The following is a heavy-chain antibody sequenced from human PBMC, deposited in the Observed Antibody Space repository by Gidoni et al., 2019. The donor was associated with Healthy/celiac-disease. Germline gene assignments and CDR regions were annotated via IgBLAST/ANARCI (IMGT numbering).Heavy chain of an antibody. CDR3: ARTKTIFSARGFDP. J-gene: IGHJ5*02. CDR2: IIPIFGTA. CDR1: GGTFSSYA. V-gene: IGHV1-69*01. D-gene: IGHD3-3*01. Sequence: QVQLVQSGAEVKKPGSSVTVSCKASGGTFSSYAISWVRQAPGQGLEWMGGIIPIFGTANYAQKFQGRVTITADESTSTAYMELSSLRSEDTAVYYCARTKTIFSARGFDPWGQGTLVTVSS.